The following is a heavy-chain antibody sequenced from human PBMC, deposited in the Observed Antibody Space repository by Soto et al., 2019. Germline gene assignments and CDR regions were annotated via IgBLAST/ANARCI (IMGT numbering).Heavy chain of an antibody. J-gene: IGHJ4*02. CDR1: GYTFTSYY. V-gene: IGHV1-46*01. CDR2: INPSDGST. CDR3: ARDQGGYYDSSGDIPLWLLGYFDY. Sequence: ASVKVSCKASGYTFTSYYMDWVRQAPGQGLEWMGVINPSDGSTSYAQKFQGRVTMTRDTSTSTVHMELSSLRPEDTAVYYCARDQGGYYDSSGDIPLWLLGYFDYWGQGTLVTVSS. D-gene: IGHD3-22*01.